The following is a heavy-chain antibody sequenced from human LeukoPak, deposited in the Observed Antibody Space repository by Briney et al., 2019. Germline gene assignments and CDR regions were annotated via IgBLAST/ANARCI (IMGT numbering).Heavy chain of an antibody. CDR1: GFTFSDFS. Sequence: GGSLRLSCAVSGFTFSDFSMNWVRQAPGKGLEDISYITSDSKTKRYADSVKGRFTISRDNAKNSLYLQMNSLRVEDTAVYYCTSRSINWYRGNNWFDPWGQGTLVTVSS. CDR2: ITSDSKTK. D-gene: IGHD6-13*01. J-gene: IGHJ5*02. CDR3: TSRSINWYRGNNWFDP. V-gene: IGHV3-48*01.